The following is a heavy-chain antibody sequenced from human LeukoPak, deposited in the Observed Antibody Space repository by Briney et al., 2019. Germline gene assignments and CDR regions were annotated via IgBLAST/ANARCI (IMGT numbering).Heavy chain of an antibody. V-gene: IGHV3-9*01. CDR1: GFTFDDYA. CDR2: ISWNSGSI. Sequence: GGSLRLSCAASGFTFDDYAMHWVRHAPGKGLEWVSGISWNSGSIGYADSVKGRFTISRDNAKNSLYLQMNSLRAEDTALYYCAKVSSGIIEKYYFDYWGQGTLVTVSS. D-gene: IGHD2/OR15-2a*01. J-gene: IGHJ4*02. CDR3: AKVSSGIIEKYYFDY.